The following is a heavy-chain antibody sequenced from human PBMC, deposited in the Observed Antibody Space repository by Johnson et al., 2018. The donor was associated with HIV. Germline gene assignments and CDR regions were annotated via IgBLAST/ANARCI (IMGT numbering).Heavy chain of an antibody. CDR2: IRYAGSNK. CDR3: ARKAFYYDSSGLRGVTFDI. V-gene: IGHV3-33*01. D-gene: IGHD3-22*01. CDR1: GLTFSNYG. J-gene: IGHJ3*02. Sequence: VQLVESGGGAVPPGRSPRLSCAASGLTFSNYGFHWVRQAPGQGLDWVAFIRYAGSNKYYVDSVKGRFPISRDNAKNSLLLQMNSLTAEDTAVYYCARKAFYYDSSGLRGVTFDIWGQGTMVTVSS.